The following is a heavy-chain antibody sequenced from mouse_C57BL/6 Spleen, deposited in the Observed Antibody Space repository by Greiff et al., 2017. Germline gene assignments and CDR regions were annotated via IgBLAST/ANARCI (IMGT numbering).Heavy chain of an antibody. CDR1: GYTFTEYT. CDR2: FYPGSGSI. CDR3: ARHEGLHYYGSSYDYAMDY. J-gene: IGHJ4*01. D-gene: IGHD1-1*01. Sequence: QVQLQQSGAELVKPGASVKLSCKASGYTFTEYTIHWVKQRSGQGLEWIGWFYPGSGSIKYNEKFKDKATLTADKSSSTVYMGLSRLTSEDSAVYFCARHEGLHYYGSSYDYAMDYWGQGTSVTVSS. V-gene: IGHV1-62-2*01.